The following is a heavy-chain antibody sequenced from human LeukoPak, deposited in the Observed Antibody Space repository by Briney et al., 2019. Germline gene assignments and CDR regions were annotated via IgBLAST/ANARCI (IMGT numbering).Heavy chain of an antibody. D-gene: IGHD6-19*01. CDR2: INPNSGGT. J-gene: IGHJ4*02. CDR3: ARDPGYSSGWYFDY. V-gene: IGHV1-2*02. Sequence: ASVKVSCKASGYTFTGYYMHWVRQAPGQGLEWMGWINPNSGGTNYAQKFQGRVTMTRDTSISTAYMELSRLRSDDTAVYYCARDPGYSSGWYFDYWGQGTLVTVSS. CDR1: GYTFTGYY.